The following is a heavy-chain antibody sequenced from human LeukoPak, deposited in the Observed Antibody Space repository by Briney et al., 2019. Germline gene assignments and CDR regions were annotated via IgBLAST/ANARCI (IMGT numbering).Heavy chain of an antibody. Sequence: GGSLRLSCAASGFTFRSNYMSGVGQAPGKGLEGGSVIYSGGSTYYPDSVQGRFTISRDNSKNTLYLQMNSLRAEDTAVYYCARAVWYSSGWYFDYWGQGTLVTVSS. V-gene: IGHV3-66*01. D-gene: IGHD6-19*01. CDR2: IYSGGST. J-gene: IGHJ4*02. CDR1: GFTFRSNY. CDR3: ARAVWYSSGWYFDY.